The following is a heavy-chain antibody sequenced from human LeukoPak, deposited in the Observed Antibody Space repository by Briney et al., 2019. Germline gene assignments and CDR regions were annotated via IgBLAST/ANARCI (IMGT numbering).Heavy chain of an antibody. CDR1: GFTFSSYA. CDR3: ARWFTSGRGFFDY. J-gene: IGHJ4*02. CDR2: ISGSGGST. D-gene: IGHD6-19*01. Sequence: GGSLRLPCAASGFTFSSYAMSWVRQAPGKGLEWVSAISGSGGSTYYADSVKGRFTISRDNAKNSLYLQMNSLRDEDTAVYYCARWFTSGRGFFDYWGQGILVTVSS. V-gene: IGHV3-23*01.